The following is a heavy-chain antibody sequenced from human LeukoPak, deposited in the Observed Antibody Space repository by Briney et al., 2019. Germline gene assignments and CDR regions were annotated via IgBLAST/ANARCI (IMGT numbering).Heavy chain of an antibody. D-gene: IGHD3-22*01. CDR2: IIPIFGTA. CDR1: GGTFSSYA. Sequence: ASVKVSCKASGGTFSSYAISWVRQAPGQGLEWMGGIIPIFGTANYAQKFQGRVTITADTSTSTAYMELRSLRSDDTAVYYCARDGYYYDSSGYYYFFDYWGQGILVTVSS. V-gene: IGHV1-69*06. J-gene: IGHJ4*02. CDR3: ARDGYYYDSSGYYYFFDY.